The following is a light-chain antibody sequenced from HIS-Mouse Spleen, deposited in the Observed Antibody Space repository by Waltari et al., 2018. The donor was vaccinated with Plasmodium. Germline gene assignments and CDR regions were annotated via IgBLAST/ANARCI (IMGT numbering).Light chain of an antibody. CDR1: QSVSSN. Sequence: EIVMTQSPATLSVSPWERATLSCRASQSVSSNLAWYQQKPGQAPRLLIYGPSTRATGIPARFSGSGSGTEFTLTISSLQSEDFAVYYCQQYNNWSFTFGPGTKVDIK. J-gene: IGKJ3*01. CDR3: QQYNNWSFT. CDR2: GPS. V-gene: IGKV3-15*01.